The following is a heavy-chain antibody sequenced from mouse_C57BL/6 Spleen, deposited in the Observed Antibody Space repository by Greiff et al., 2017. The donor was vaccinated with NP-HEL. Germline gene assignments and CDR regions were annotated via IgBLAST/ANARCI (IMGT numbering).Heavy chain of an antibody. CDR3: ARQGNYLFDY. CDR2: ISNGGGST. D-gene: IGHD2-1*01. CDR1: GFTFSDYY. J-gene: IGHJ2*01. V-gene: IGHV5-12*01. Sequence: EVKLLESGGGLVQPGGSLKLSCAASGFTFSDYYMYWVRQTPEQRLEWVAYISNGGGSTYYPDTVKGRFTIPRDNANNTLYLQMRRLKSEETAMYYCARQGNYLFDYWGQGTTLTVSS.